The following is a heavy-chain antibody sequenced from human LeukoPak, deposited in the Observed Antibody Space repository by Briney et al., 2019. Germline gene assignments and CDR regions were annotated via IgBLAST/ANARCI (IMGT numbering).Heavy chain of an antibody. CDR2: IKQDGSEK. CDR3: ARDEVGETDAFDI. Sequence: GGSLRLSCAASGFTFSSYWMSWVRQAPGKGLEWVANIKQDGSEKYYVDSVRGRFTISRDNAKNSLYLQTNSLRAEDTAVYYCARDEVGETDAFDIWGQGTMVTVSS. V-gene: IGHV3-7*03. D-gene: IGHD3-10*01. J-gene: IGHJ3*02. CDR1: GFTFSSYW.